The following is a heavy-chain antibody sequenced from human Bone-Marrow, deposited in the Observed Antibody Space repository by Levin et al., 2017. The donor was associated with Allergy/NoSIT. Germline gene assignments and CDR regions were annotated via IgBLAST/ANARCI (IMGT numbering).Heavy chain of an antibody. Sequence: PGGSLRLSCAASGFTFTSSWMHWVRQAPGKGLVWVSRIHSDGRGPSYADSVKGRFTISRDSAKNTVYLQMNSLRAEDTAVYYCARGPGSASHDWYFDLWGRGTLVTVSS. CDR1: GFTFTSSW. V-gene: IGHV3-74*01. J-gene: IGHJ2*01. D-gene: IGHD6-19*01. CDR2: IHSDGRGP. CDR3: ARGPGSASHDWYFDL.